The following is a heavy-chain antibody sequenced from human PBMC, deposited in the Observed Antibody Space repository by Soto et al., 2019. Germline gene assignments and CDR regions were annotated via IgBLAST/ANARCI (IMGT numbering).Heavy chain of an antibody. CDR1: GFTFSSYA. J-gene: IGHJ4*02. Sequence: EVQLLESGGGLVQPGGSLRLSCAASGFTFSSYAMSWVRQAPGKGLEWVSAISGSGGSTYYADSVKGRFTISRDNSKNPLYLQMNSLRAEDTAVYYCAKLYSRAFVYFDYWGQGTLVTVSS. D-gene: IGHD6-13*01. CDR3: AKLYSRAFVYFDY. V-gene: IGHV3-23*01. CDR2: ISGSGGST.